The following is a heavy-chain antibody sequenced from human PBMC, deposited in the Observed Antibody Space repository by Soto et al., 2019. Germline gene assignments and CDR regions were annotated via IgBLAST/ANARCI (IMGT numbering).Heavy chain of an antibody. D-gene: IGHD6-13*01. V-gene: IGHV1-2*02. CDR1: GYTFTGYY. J-gene: IGHJ5*02. CDR3: ARGPPYSSSWYNWFDP. CDR2: INPNSGGT. Sequence: ASVKVSCQASGYTFTGYYMHWVRQAPGQGLEWMGWINPNSGGTNYAQKFQGRVTMTRDTSISTAYMELSRLRSDDTAVYYCARGPPYSSSWYNWFDPWGQGTLVTVSS.